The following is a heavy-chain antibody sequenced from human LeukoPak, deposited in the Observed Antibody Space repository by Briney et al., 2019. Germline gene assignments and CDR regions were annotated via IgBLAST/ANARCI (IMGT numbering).Heavy chain of an antibody. V-gene: IGHV3-23*01. J-gene: IGHJ4*02. D-gene: IGHD6-19*01. CDR2: ISGSGGST. CDR1: GFTFSSYA. Sequence: GGSLRLSCAASGFTFSSYAMSWVRQAPGKGLEWASAISGSGGSTYYADSVKGRITISRDNSKNTLYLQMNSLRAEDTAVYYCAKDLEEAVAGTWDYWGQGTLVTVSS. CDR3: AKDLEEAVAGTWDY.